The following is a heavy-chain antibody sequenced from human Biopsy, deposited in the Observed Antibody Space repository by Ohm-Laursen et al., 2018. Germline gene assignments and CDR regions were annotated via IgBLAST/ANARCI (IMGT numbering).Heavy chain of an antibody. CDR2: IYYTGST. V-gene: IGHV4-59*01. D-gene: IGHD3-16*01. CDR3: ARDSRGGHLNTTLITRKNLNS. Sequence: SETLSLTCTVSRDSISNYYWTWIRQSPGKGLEWIGYIYYTGSTNYNPSVKSRVTISVDTSKNQFSLKLNSVTAADTAVYFCARDSRGGHLNTTLITRKNLNSWGQGILFTVSS. CDR1: RDSISNYY. J-gene: IGHJ4*02.